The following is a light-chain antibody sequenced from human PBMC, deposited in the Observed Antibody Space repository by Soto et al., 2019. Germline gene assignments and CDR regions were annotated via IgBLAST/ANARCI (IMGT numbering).Light chain of an antibody. CDR3: SSYTTRDTGL. Sequence: QSALTQPAAVSGAPGPSITISCTGSSSEVGGNKYVSWYQQHPGKTPKVMIYDVSNRPSGVSDRYSGSKSGNTASLTISGLQPEDEGDYYCSSYTTRDTGLCVGGTKLTV. CDR1: SSEVGGNKY. J-gene: IGLJ3*02. V-gene: IGLV2-14*01. CDR2: DVS.